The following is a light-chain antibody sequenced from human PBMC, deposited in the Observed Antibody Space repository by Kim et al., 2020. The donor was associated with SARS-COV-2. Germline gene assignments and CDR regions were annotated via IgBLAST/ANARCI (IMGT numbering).Light chain of an antibody. V-gene: IGLV3-21*04. CDR1: SIATKS. CDR3: QVWDDSSDHLWV. Sequence: SYELTQPPSVSVAPGETARISCGGKSIATKSVHWYQQKPGQAPLLVIYYDSDRPSGIPERFSGSNSENTATLTISRVGAGDEADYYCQVWDDSSDHLWVFGGGTQLTVL. J-gene: IGLJ3*02. CDR2: YDS.